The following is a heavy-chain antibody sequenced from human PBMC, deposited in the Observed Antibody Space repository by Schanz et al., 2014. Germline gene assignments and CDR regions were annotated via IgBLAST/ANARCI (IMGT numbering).Heavy chain of an antibody. CDR1: GGSFSGYY. J-gene: IGHJ4*02. CDR2: IKHSGTT. CDR3: ARGPGDDIMAGYSSRRYFDS. D-gene: IGHD3-9*01. Sequence: QVQLQQWGAGLLKPSETLSLTCAVYGGSFSGYYWNWIRQSPGKGLEWIGEIKHSGTTNYNPSLESRVAISVDTSKNQFSLKLTSVTATDTAVYYCARGPGDDIMAGYSSRRYFDSWGRGNSVTVSS. V-gene: IGHV4-34*01.